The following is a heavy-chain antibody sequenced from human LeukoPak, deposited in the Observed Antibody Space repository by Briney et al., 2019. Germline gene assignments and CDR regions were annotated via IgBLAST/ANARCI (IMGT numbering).Heavy chain of an antibody. CDR3: ARDSSLATRPGNDAFDI. J-gene: IGHJ3*02. V-gene: IGHV4-30-2*01. Sequence: PSETLSLTCTVSGGSISSTNYYWGWIRQPPGKGLEWIGYIYHSGSTYYNPSLKSRVTISVDRSKNQFSLKLSSVTAADTAVYYCARDSSLATRPGNDAFDIWGQGTMVTVSS. CDR1: GGSISSTNYY. CDR2: IYHSGST. D-gene: IGHD6-13*01.